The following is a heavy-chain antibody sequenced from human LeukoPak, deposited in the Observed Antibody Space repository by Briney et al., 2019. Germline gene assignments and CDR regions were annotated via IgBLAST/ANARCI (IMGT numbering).Heavy chain of an antibody. CDR1: GYTFISYD. J-gene: IGHJ3*02. Sequence: GASVKVSCKASGYTFISYDINWVRQATGQGLEWMGWMNPNSGNTGYAQKFQGRVTITRNTSISTAYMELSSLRSEDTAVYYCAREEYYYGSGSYSAFDIWGQGTMVTVSS. V-gene: IGHV1-8*03. CDR3: AREEYYYGSGSYSAFDI. CDR2: MNPNSGNT. D-gene: IGHD3-10*01.